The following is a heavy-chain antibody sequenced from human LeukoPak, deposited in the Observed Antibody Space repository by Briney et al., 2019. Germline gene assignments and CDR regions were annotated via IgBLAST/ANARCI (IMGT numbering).Heavy chain of an antibody. D-gene: IGHD2-2*01. J-gene: IGHJ4*02. CDR2: FDPEDGET. V-gene: IGHV1-24*01. CDR1: GYTLTELS. Sequence: PGASVKVSCKVSGYTLTELSMHWVRQAPGKGLEWMRGFDPEDGETIYAQKFQGRVTMTEDTSTDTAYMELSSLRSEDTAVYYCATGLGVVVPTSRQNDYWGQGTLVTVSS. CDR3: ATGLGVVVPTSRQNDY.